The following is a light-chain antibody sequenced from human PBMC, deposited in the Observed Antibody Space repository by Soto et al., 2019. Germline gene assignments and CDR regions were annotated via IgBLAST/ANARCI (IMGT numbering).Light chain of an antibody. Sequence: QSALTQPASVSGSPGQSIAISCTGTSSDVGGYNYVSWYQQYPGKAPKLMIYDVTNRPSGVSNRFSGSKSGNTASLTISGLQAEDEADYYCSSYTSSDTYVFGTGTKVT. V-gene: IGLV2-14*01. CDR1: SSDVGGYNY. J-gene: IGLJ1*01. CDR3: SSYTSSDTYV. CDR2: DVT.